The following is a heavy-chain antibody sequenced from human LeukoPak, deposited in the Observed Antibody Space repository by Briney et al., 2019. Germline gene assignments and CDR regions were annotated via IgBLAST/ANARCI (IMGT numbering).Heavy chain of an antibody. CDR1: GYSFTNHW. D-gene: IGHD1-14*01. J-gene: IGHJ4*02. Sequence: GDSLKISCKASGYSFTNHWIGWVRQMRGNGLEWMGIIYPGDSETSYSPSFQGQVTISADKSVSTVYLHWSSLKATDTAMYYCARQSGTGAKDYWGRGTLVTVSS. CDR3: ARQSGTGAKDY. CDR2: IYPGDSET. V-gene: IGHV5-51*01.